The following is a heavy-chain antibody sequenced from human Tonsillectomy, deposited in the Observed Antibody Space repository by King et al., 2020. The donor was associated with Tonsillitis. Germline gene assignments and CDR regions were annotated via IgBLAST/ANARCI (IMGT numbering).Heavy chain of an antibody. CDR1: GYTFTGYY. D-gene: IGHD6-19*01. J-gene: IGHJ1*01. CDR3: ARAVAVAGQIEHFQH. CDR2: INPNSGGT. Sequence: VQLVQSGAEVKKPGASVKVSCKASGYTFTGYYMHWVRQAPGQGLEWMGWINPNSGGTNYAQKFQGRVTMTRDTSISTAYMELSRLRSDDTAVYYCARAVAVAGQIEHFQHWGQGSLVTVSS. V-gene: IGHV1-2*02.